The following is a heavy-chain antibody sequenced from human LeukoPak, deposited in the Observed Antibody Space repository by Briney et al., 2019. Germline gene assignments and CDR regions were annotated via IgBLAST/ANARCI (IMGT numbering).Heavy chain of an antibody. J-gene: IGHJ4*02. CDR1: GGSISSYY. CDR3: AAVDTAMAFDY. V-gene: IGHV4-59*01. Sequence: SETLSLTCTVSGGSISSYYWSWIRQPPGKGLEWIGYIYYSGSTNYNPSLKSRVTISVDTSKNQFSLKLSSVAAADTAVYYCAAVDTAMAFDYWGQGTLVTVSS. D-gene: IGHD5-18*01. CDR2: IYYSGST.